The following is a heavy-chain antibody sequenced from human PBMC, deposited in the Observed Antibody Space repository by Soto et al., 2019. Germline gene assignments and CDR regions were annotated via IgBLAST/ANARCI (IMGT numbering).Heavy chain of an antibody. CDR3: ARDAVLPPGSDSNDAFDI. CDR1: GGSISSGGYY. Sequence: QVQLQESGPGLVKPSQTLSLTCTVSGGSISSGGYYWSWIRQHPGKGLEWIGYIYYSGSTYYNPSLKSRVTLSVDTSKNQFSLKLSSVTAADTAVYYCARDAVLPPGSDSNDAFDIWGQGTMVTVSS. D-gene: IGHD2-15*01. V-gene: IGHV4-31*03. CDR2: IYYSGST. J-gene: IGHJ3*02.